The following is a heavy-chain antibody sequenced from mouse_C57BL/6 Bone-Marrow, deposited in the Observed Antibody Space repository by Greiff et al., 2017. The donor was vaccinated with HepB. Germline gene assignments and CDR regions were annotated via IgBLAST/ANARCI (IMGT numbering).Heavy chain of an antibody. J-gene: IGHJ3*01. CDR2: INSDGGST. Sequence: VQLQQSGGGLVQPGESLKLSCESNEYEFPSHDMSWVRKTPEKRLELVAAINSDGGSTYYPDTMERRFIISRDNTKKTLYLQMSSLRSEDTALYYCARQGLLLRTGAWFAYWGQGTLVTVSA. V-gene: IGHV5-2*01. CDR1: EYEFPSHD. CDR3: ARQGLLLRTGAWFAY. D-gene: IGHD1-1*01.